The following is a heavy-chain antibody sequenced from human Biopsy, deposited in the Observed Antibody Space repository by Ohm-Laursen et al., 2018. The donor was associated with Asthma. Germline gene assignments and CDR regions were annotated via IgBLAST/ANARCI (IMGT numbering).Heavy chain of an antibody. CDR2: INHSGST. J-gene: IGHJ6*02. CDR3: ARITNDRIAAAGRYYYYGMDV. Sequence: TLSLTCAVYGGSFSGYYWSWIRQPPGKGLEWIGEINHSGSTNYNPSLKSRVTISVGTSKNQFSLKLSSVTAADTAVYYCARITNDRIAAAGRYYYYGMDVWGQGTTVTVSS. V-gene: IGHV4-34*01. CDR1: GGSFSGYY. D-gene: IGHD6-13*01.